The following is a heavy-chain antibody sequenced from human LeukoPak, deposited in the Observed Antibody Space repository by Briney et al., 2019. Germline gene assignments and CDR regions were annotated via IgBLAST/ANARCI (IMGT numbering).Heavy chain of an antibody. CDR3: AKGPLRVTIFGVGQPNWYFDL. J-gene: IGHJ2*01. V-gene: IGHV3-9*03. D-gene: IGHD3-3*01. Sequence: GGSLRLSCAASGFTFDDYAMHWVRQAPGKGLEWVSGISWNSGSIGYADSVKGRFTISRDNAKNSLYLQMNSLRAEDMALYYCAKGPLRVTIFGVGQPNWYFDLWGRGTLVTVSS. CDR2: ISWNSGSI. CDR1: GFTFDDYA.